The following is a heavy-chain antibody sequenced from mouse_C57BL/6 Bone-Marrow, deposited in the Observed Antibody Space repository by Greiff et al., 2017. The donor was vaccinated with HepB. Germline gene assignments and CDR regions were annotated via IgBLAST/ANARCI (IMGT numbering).Heavy chain of an antibody. D-gene: IGHD4-1*01. CDR2: IDPSDSYT. J-gene: IGHJ2*01. CDR3: LTGTLYYFDY. V-gene: IGHV1-50*01. Sequence: VQLQQSGAELVKPGASVKLSCKASGYTFTSYWMQWVKQRPGQGLEWIGEIDPSDSYTNYNQKFKGKATLTVDTSSSTAYMQLSSLTSEDSAVYYCLTGTLYYFDYWGQGTTLTVSS. CDR1: GYTFTSYW.